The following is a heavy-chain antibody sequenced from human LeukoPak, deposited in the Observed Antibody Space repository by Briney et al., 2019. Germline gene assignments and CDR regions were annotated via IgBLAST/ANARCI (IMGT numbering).Heavy chain of an antibody. CDR3: ARVRYSSSSLSYYYMDV. CDR1: GGTFSSYA. Sequence: SVKVSCKASGGTFSSYAISWVRQAPGQGLEWMGGIIPIFGTANYAQKFQGRVTITTDESTSTAYMELSSLRSEDTAVYYCARVRYSSSSLSYYYMDVWGKGTTVIVSS. D-gene: IGHD6-6*01. CDR2: IIPIFGTA. J-gene: IGHJ6*03. V-gene: IGHV1-69*05.